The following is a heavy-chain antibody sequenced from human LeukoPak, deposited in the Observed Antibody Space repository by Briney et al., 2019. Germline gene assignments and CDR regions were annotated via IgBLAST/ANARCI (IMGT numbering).Heavy chain of an antibody. CDR1: GFTFDSYG. J-gene: IGHJ3*02. V-gene: IGHV3-23*01. Sequence: GGSLRLSCAVSGFTFDSYGMNWVRQTPRKGLEWLSVISGSGDVTYYADSVKGRFTMSRDNSKNRLCLQMNDLRGEDTARYCARLAEPWEVWHALDIWGPGTMVTVSS. CDR2: ISGSGDVT. D-gene: IGHD1-14*01. CDR3: ARLAEPWEVWHALDI.